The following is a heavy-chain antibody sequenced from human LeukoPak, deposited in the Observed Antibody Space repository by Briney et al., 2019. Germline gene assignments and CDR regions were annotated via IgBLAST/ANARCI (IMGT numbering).Heavy chain of an antibody. CDR1: GFTFSSYW. CDR3: LTVVETTIAAFDI. D-gene: IGHD1-26*01. Sequence: GGSLRLSCAASGFTFSSYWMHWVRQAPGKGLVWVSRINSDGSSTSYADSVKGRFTISRDNAKNTLYLQMNSLRAEDTAVYYCLTVVETTIAAFDIWGQGTMVTVSS. J-gene: IGHJ3*02. V-gene: IGHV3-74*01. CDR2: INSDGSST.